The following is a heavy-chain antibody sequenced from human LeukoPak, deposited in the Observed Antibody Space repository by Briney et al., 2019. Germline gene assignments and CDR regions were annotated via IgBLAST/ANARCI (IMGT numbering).Heavy chain of an antibody. Sequence: PGGSLRLSCAASGFTFSSYAMSWVRQAPGKGLEWVSAISGSGGSTYYADSVKGRFTISRDNSKNTLYLQMNSLRAEDTAVYYCAKGGFWSGYYMHDVDYYYYMDVWGKGTTVTVSS. CDR1: GFTFSSYA. CDR3: AKGGFWSGYYMHDVDYYYYMDV. D-gene: IGHD3-3*01. J-gene: IGHJ6*03. V-gene: IGHV3-23*01. CDR2: ISGSGGST.